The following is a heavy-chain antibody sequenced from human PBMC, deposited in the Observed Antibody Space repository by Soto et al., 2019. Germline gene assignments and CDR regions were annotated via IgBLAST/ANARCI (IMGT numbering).Heavy chain of an antibody. D-gene: IGHD3-22*01. Sequence: SVKLCWKACGGTFSSYAISWVRQAHRQRLDWMGGIIPIFGTANYAQKFQGRVTITADESTSTAYMELSSLRSEDTAVYYCARSEVQYYYDSSGYYYYFQHWGQGTLVTVSS. CDR2: IIPIFGTA. CDR1: GGTFSSYA. V-gene: IGHV1-69*13. J-gene: IGHJ1*01. CDR3: ARSEVQYYYDSSGYYYYFQH.